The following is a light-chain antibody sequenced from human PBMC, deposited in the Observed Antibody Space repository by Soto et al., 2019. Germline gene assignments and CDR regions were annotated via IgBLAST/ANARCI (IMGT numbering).Light chain of an antibody. CDR2: DVS. Sequence: QSVLTQPASVSGSPGQSITISCTGTSSDVGGYNYVSWYQQHPGKAPKLLIYDVSNRPSGVSNRFSGSKSANTASLTISGLQAEDEADYYCSSYTSTSVVFGGGTKLTV. V-gene: IGLV2-14*01. CDR1: SSDVGGYNY. CDR3: SSYTSTSVV. J-gene: IGLJ2*01.